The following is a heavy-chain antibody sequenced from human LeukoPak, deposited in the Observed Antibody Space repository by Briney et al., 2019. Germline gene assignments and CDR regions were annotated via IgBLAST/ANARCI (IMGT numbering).Heavy chain of an antibody. V-gene: IGHV4-59*08. CDR3: ARHKYCSSTSCYAGYYYYGMDV. D-gene: IGHD2-2*01. CDR1: GGSISSYY. Sequence: PSETLSLTCTVSGGSISSYYWSWIRQPPGKGLEWIGYIYYSGSTNYNPSLKSRVPISVDTSKNQFSLKLSSVTAADTAVYYCARHKYCSSTSCYAGYYYYGMDVWGQGTTVTVSS. J-gene: IGHJ6*02. CDR2: IYYSGST.